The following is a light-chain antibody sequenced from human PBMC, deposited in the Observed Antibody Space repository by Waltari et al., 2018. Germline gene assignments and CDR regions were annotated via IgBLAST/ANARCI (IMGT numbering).Light chain of an antibody. CDR3: CSYAGSSVFKVL. CDR1: SSDVGRYVL. Sequence: QSALTQPASVSGSPGQSITISCTGTSSDVGRYVLVSWYQQHPGKAPKLMIYEVNKRPAGVSDRFSGSKSGRTAFLTISGLQAEDEAHYYCCSYAGSSVFKVLFGGGTKLTVL. CDR2: EVN. V-gene: IGLV2-23*02. J-gene: IGLJ2*01.